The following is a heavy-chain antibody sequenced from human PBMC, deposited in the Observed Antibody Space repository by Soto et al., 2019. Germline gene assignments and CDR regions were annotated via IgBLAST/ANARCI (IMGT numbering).Heavy chain of an antibody. J-gene: IGHJ4*02. CDR3: AKGPGSSSYSFDY. CDR2: ISYDGSNK. CDR1: GFTFSSYG. Sequence: PGGSLRLSCAASGFTFSSYGMHWVRQAPGKGLEWVAVISYDGSNKYYADSVKGRFTISRDNSKNTLYLQMNSLRAEDTAVYYCAKGPGSSSYSFDYWGQGTLVNVSS. D-gene: IGHD6-6*01. V-gene: IGHV3-30*18.